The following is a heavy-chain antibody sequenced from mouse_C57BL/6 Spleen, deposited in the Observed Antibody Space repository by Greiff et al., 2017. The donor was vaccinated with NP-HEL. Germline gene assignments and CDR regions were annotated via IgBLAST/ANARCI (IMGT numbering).Heavy chain of an antibody. CDR2: INPGSGGT. Sequence: QVQLQQSGAELVRPGTSVKVSCKASGYAFTNYLIEWVKQRPGQGLEWIGVINPGSGGTNYNEKFKGKATLTADKSSSTAYMQLSSLTSEDSAVYFCARSGTGTDYFDYWGQGTTLTVSS. V-gene: IGHV1-54*01. CDR1: GYAFTNYL. CDR3: ARSGTGTDYFDY. J-gene: IGHJ2*01. D-gene: IGHD4-1*01.